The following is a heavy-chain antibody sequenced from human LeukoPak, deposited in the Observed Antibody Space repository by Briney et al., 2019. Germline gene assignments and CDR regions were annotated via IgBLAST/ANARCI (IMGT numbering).Heavy chain of an antibody. J-gene: IGHJ4*02. CDR2: ISGSGSGGST. Sequence: GGSLRLSCAASGFTFSSSAMSWVRQAPGKGLEWVSSISGSGSGGSTYYADSVKGRFTISRDNSKNTLYLQMNSLRAEDTAVYYCAGRAGAYSHPYDYWGQGTLVTVSS. D-gene: IGHD4/OR15-4a*01. CDR1: GFTFSSSA. V-gene: IGHV3-23*01. CDR3: AGRAGAYSHPYDY.